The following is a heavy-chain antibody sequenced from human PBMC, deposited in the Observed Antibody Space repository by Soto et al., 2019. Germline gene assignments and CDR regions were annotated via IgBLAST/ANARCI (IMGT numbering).Heavy chain of an antibody. Sequence: PGESLKISCKGSGYSFTSYWIGWVRQMPGKGLEWMGIIYPGDSDTRYSPSFQGQVTISADKSISTAYLQWSSLKASDTAMYYCALWYNWNDPDMDVWGKGTTVTVSS. CDR1: GYSFTSYW. D-gene: IGHD1-1*01. CDR2: IYPGDSDT. CDR3: ALWYNWNDPDMDV. V-gene: IGHV5-51*01. J-gene: IGHJ6*03.